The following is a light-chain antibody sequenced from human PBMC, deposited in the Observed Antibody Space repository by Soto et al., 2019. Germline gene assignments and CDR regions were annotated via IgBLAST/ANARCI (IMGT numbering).Light chain of an antibody. J-gene: IGKJ1*01. Sequence: IVLTQSPGTLSLSPGERATLSCRASQSVDKYLAWYQQKPGQAPRLLIYGASTRATGIPDRFSGGGSGTDFTLTISRLEPEDFAVYYCQQYGNSPRTFGQGTKVEIK. V-gene: IGKV3-20*01. CDR2: GAS. CDR3: QQYGNSPRT. CDR1: QSVDKY.